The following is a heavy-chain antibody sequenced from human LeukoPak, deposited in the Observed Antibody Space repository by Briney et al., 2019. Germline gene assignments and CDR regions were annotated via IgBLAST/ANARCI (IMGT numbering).Heavy chain of an antibody. V-gene: IGHV3-30*18. D-gene: IGHD3-10*01. Sequence: GGSLRLSCGASGFTFSRYAMHWVRQAPGKGLEWVAVISYDGSNKYYADSVKGRFTISRDNSKNTLYLQMNSLRAEGTAVYYCANKYYGSYGPGDWGQGTLVTVSS. CDR1: GFTFSRYA. CDR2: ISYDGSNK. CDR3: ANKYYGSYGPGD. J-gene: IGHJ4*02.